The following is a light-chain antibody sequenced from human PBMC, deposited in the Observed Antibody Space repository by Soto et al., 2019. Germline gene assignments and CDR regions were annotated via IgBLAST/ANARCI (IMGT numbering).Light chain of an antibody. CDR3: SSYAGGTYV. CDR1: SSDVGQYNY. CDR2: EVN. Sequence: QSALTQPPSASGSPGQSVTISCTGTSSDVGQYNYISWYQQHPGKAPKLMTYEVNRRPSGVPDRFSGSKSGNTASLTVSGLQAEDEADYYCSSYAGGTYVFGSGTKLTVL. J-gene: IGLJ1*01. V-gene: IGLV2-8*01.